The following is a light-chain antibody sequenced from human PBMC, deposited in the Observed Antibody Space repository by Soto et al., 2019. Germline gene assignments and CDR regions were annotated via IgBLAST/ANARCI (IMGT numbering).Light chain of an antibody. J-gene: IGKJ1*01. CDR1: QSISYW. CDR3: QQYNSYSWT. Sequence: DIQMTQSPSTLSASVGDRVTITCRASQSISYWLAWYQHRPGRAPKLLIYKASNLDSGVPSRFSGSGSGTEFTLTISSLQPDDFATYYCQQYNSYSWTFGQGTRVEFK. CDR2: KAS. V-gene: IGKV1-5*03.